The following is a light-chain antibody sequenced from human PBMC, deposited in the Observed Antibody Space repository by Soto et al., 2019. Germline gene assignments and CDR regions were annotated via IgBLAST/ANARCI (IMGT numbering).Light chain of an antibody. V-gene: IGLV2-14*01. CDR1: SSDVGGYNY. CDR2: DVT. Sequence: QSVLTQPASVSGSPGQSITISCTGTSSDVGGYNYVSWYQQHPVKAPKLMIYDVTNRPSGVSDRFSDSKSGNTASLTISWLQDEDEADYYCSSYTSSSTPNVFGTGTKLTVL. CDR3: SSYTSSSTPNV. J-gene: IGLJ1*01.